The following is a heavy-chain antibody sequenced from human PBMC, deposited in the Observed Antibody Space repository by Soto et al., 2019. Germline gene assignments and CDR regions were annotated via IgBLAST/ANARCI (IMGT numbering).Heavy chain of an antibody. D-gene: IGHD5-12*01. CDR2: VVPILGTP. CDR3: ATVARAPFAGYYSAMDV. J-gene: IGHJ6*02. V-gene: IGHV1-69*01. CDR1: GGTFSNYA. Sequence: VQLVQSGAEVKKPGSSVKVSCKSSGGTFSNYAISWVRQAPGQGLEWMGGVVPILGTPNYAQKFQGRVTITADESTTTVFMDLTSLRSDDTAIYYCATVARAPFAGYYSAMDVWGRGTTVTVSS.